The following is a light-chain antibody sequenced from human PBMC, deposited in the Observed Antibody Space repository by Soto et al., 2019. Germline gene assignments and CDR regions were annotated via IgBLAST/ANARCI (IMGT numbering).Light chain of an antibody. CDR2: EVS. CDR1: SSHVGGHRY. CDR3: NSYTGRNPNV. Sequence: QPALAQPASVSRSPGQSITISCTGTSSHVGGHRYVSWFQQHPGKAPKLIIYEVSHRPSGVSNRFSGSKSGNTASLTISGLQDEDEADYYCNSYTGRNPNVFGSGSKVTVL. J-gene: IGLJ1*01. V-gene: IGLV2-14*01.